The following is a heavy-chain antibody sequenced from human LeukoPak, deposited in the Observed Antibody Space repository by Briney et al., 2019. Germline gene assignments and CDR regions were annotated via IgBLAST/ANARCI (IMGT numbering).Heavy chain of an antibody. J-gene: IGHJ4*02. CDR3: ASSTYYYDSSGPAGFDY. V-gene: IGHV4-34*01. Sequence: SETLSLTCAVYGGSFSGYYWSWIRQPPGKGLEWIGEINHSGSTNYNPSLKSRVTISVDTSKNQFSLKLSSVTAADTAVYYCASSTYYYDSSGPAGFDYWGQGTLVTVSS. CDR1: GGSFSGYY. D-gene: IGHD3-22*01. CDR2: INHSGST.